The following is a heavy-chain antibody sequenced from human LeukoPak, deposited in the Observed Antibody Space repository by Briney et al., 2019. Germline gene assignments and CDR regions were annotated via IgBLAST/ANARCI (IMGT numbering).Heavy chain of an antibody. CDR3: ANWDGSYSSGWYDY. CDR1: GGTFSSYA. V-gene: IGHV1-69*05. J-gene: IGHJ4*02. CDR2: IIPIFGTA. Sequence: ASVKVSCKASGGTFSSYAISWVRQAPGQGLEWMGGIIPIFGTANYAQKFQGRVTITTDESTSTAYMELSSLRSEDTAVYFCANWDGSYSSGWYDYWGQGTLVTVSS. D-gene: IGHD6-19*01.